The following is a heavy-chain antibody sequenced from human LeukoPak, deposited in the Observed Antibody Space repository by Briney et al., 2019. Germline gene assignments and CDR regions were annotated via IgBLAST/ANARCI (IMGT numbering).Heavy chain of an antibody. CDR3: ARDSTDIVVVVAATPNWFDP. V-gene: IGHV1-2*02. J-gene: IGHJ5*02. CDR1: GYTFTAYY. Sequence: ASVKVSCKASGYTFTAYYMHWVRQAPGQGLEWMGWINPNSGGTNYAQKFQGRVTVTRDTSISTAYMELSRLRSDDTAVYYCARDSTDIVVVVAATPNWFDPWGQGTLVTVSS. D-gene: IGHD2-15*01. CDR2: INPNSGGT.